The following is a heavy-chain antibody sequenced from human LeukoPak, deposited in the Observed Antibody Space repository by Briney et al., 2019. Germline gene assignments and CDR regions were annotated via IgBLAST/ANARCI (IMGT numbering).Heavy chain of an antibody. J-gene: IGHJ4*02. CDR1: GGSISSYY. CDR2: IYYSGST. CDR3: ARLLGLHSSSTHRDY. D-gene: IGHD6-13*01. Sequence: SETLSLTCTVSGGSISSYYWSWIRQPPGKGLEWIGYIYYSGSTNYNPSLKSRVTISVDTSKNQFSLKLSSVTAADTAVYYCARLLGLHSSSTHRDYWGQGTLVTVSS. V-gene: IGHV4-59*08.